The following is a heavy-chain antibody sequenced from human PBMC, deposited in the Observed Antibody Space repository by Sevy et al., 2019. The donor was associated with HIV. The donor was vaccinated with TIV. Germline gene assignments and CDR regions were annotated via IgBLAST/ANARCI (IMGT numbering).Heavy chain of an antibody. CDR3: AKDHLGYCSGGSCSFSDY. V-gene: IGHV3-30*18. D-gene: IGHD2-15*01. J-gene: IGHJ4*02. Sequence: GGSLRLSCAASGFTFSSYGMHWVRQAPGKGLEWVAVISYDGSNKYYADSVKGRFTISRDNSKNPLYLQMNSLRAEDTAVYYCAKDHLGYCSGGSCSFSDYWGQGTLVTVSS. CDR2: ISYDGSNK. CDR1: GFTFSSYG.